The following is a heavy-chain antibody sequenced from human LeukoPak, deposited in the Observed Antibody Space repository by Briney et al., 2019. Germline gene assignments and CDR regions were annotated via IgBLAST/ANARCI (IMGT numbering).Heavy chain of an antibody. D-gene: IGHD3-10*01. Sequence: GGSLRLSCAASGFTFSSYAMSWVRQAPGKGLEWVSAISGSGGSTYYADSVKGRFTISRDNSKNTLYLRMNSLRAEDTAVYYCAKGDTMVRGVIMTRVDYWGQGTLVTVSS. CDR1: GFTFSSYA. V-gene: IGHV3-23*01. CDR3: AKGDTMVRGVIMTRVDY. CDR2: ISGSGGST. J-gene: IGHJ4*02.